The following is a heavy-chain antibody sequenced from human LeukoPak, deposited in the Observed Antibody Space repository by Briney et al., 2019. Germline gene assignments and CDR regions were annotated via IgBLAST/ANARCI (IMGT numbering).Heavy chain of an antibody. CDR2: IYSGGST. V-gene: IGHV3-66*02. CDR1: GFTVSSNY. CDR3: ASPSGDYDFWSGYYYGMDV. Sequence: GGSLRLSCAASGFTVSSNYMSWVRQAPGKGLEGVSVIYSGGSTYYADSVKGRFTISRDNSKNTLYLQMNSLRAEDTAVYYCASPSGDYDFWSGYYYGMDVWGQGTTVTVSS. D-gene: IGHD3-3*01. J-gene: IGHJ6*02.